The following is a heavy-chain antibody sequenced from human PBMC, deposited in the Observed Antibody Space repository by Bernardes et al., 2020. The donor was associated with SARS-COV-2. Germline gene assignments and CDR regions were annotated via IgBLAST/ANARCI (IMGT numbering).Heavy chain of an antibody. CDR3: ARDLDSGMDV. Sequence: GGSLRLSRAASGFTFSNYWMSWVRQAPGKGLEWVANIKQDASDKYYVESVKGRFTIFRDNAKNSLYLQMNSLRVEDTALYFCARDLDSGMDVWGQGTTVTVSS. CDR2: IKQDASDK. CDR1: GFTFSNYW. V-gene: IGHV3-7*01. J-gene: IGHJ6*02.